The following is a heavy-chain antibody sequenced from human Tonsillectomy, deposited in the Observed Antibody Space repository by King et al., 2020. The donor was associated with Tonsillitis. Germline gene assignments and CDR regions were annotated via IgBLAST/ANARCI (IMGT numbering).Heavy chain of an antibody. CDR2: FDPEDGET. J-gene: IGHJ4*02. D-gene: IGHD3-10*01. CDR3: ATDLGGSYYKRVSDY. V-gene: IGHV1-24*01. CDR1: GYTLTELS. Sequence: QLVQSGAEVKKPGASVKVSCKVSGYTLTELSMHWVRQAPGKGLEWMGGFDPEDGETIYAQKFQGRVTMTGDTSTDTAYMELSSLRSEDTAVYYCATDLGGSYYKRVSDYWGQGTLVTVSS.